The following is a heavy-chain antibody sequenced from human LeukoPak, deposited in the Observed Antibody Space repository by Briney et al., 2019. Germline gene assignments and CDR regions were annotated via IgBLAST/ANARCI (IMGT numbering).Heavy chain of an antibody. J-gene: IGHJ4*02. CDR2: ISTSSSYI. D-gene: IGHD1-26*01. V-gene: IGHV3-21*01. CDR3: ARGEPGDY. CDR1: GFTFSSYS. Sequence: GGSLRLSCAASGFTFSSYSMNWVRQAPGKGLEWVSSISTSSSYINYADSVRGRFTISRDNAKKSLYLQMNSLRAEDTAVYYCARGEPGDYWGQGTLVTVSS.